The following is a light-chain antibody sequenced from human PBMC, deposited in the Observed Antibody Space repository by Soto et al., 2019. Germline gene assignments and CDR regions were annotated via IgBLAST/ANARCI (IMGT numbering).Light chain of an antibody. V-gene: IGKV1-5*03. J-gene: IGKJ4*01. CDR3: QQYNSYPS. CDR2: KAS. CDR1: QSISSW. Sequence: DIQMTQSPSTLSASVGDRVTTTCRASQSISSWLAWNQQKPGKAPKLLIYKASSLESGVPSRFTGSGSGTEFTLTISSLQPDDFATYYCQQYNSYPSFGGGTKVEIK.